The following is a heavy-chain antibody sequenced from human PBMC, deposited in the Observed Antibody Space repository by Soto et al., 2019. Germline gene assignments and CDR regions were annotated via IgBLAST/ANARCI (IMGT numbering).Heavy chain of an antibody. J-gene: IGHJ6*02. Sequence: ASVKVSCKASGYTFTSYGISWVRQASGQGLEWMGWISTYNGDTNYAQTFQGRVTMTTDTSTSTVHMEVRSLRSDDTAVYYCAREGVAPYYYYGMDVWGQGTPVTVSS. CDR3: AREGVAPYYYYGMDV. V-gene: IGHV1-18*01. D-gene: IGHD5-12*01. CDR2: ISTYNGDT. CDR1: GYTFTSYG.